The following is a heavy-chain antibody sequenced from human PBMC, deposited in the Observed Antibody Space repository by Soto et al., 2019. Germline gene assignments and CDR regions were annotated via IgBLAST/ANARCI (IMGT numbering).Heavy chain of an antibody. V-gene: IGHV1-46*01. CDR1: GYTFTSYY. D-gene: IGHD6-13*01. CDR3: ARDIKTAAAGPFGYYYYGMDV. J-gene: IGHJ6*02. Sequence: GASVKVSCKASGYTFTSYYMHWVRQAPGQGLGWMGIINPSGGSTSYAQKFQGRVTMTRDTSTSTVYVELSSLRSEDTAVYYCARDIKTAAAGPFGYYYYGMDVWGQGTTVTVSS. CDR2: INPSGGST.